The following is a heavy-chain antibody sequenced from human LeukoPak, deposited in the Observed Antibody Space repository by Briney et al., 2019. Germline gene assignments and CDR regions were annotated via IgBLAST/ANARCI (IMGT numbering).Heavy chain of an antibody. CDR1: GFAFPNYA. Sequence: GGSLRLSCAASGFAFPNYAMNWVRQAPGKGLEWVSGVSGDGAGMYYADSVKGRFTVSRDNSENTLSLQMNSLRAEDTAVYYCAKDPGGSGSYEGIDYWGQGTLVTVSS. V-gene: IGHV3-23*01. J-gene: IGHJ4*02. CDR3: AKDPGGSGSYEGIDY. D-gene: IGHD1-26*01. CDR2: VSGDGAGM.